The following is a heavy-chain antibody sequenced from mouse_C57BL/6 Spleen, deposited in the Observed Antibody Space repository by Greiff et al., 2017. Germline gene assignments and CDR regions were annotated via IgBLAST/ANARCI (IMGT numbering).Heavy chain of an antibody. CDR1: GFTFTDYY. CDR3: ARYYYGSGGAMDY. CDR2: IRNKANGYTT. D-gene: IGHD1-1*01. V-gene: IGHV7-3*01. Sequence: EVHLVESGGGLVQPGGSLSLSCAASGFTFTDYYMSWVRQPPGKALEWLGFIRNKANGYTTEYSASVKGRFTISRDNSQSILYLQMNALRAEDSATYYCARYYYGSGGAMDYWGQGTSVTVSS. J-gene: IGHJ4*01.